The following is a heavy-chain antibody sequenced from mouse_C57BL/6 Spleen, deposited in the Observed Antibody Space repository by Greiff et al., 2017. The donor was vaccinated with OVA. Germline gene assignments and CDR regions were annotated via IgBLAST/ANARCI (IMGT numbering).Heavy chain of an antibody. D-gene: IGHD1-1*01. J-gene: IGHJ2*01. Sequence: QVQLQQSGPELVKPGASVKISCKASGYAFSSSWMNWVKQRPGKGLEWIGRIYPGDGDTNYNGKFKGKATLTAGKSSSTAYMQLSSLTSEDSAVYFCARSRDTTHYFDYWGQGTTLTVSS. V-gene: IGHV1-82*01. CDR1: GYAFSSSW. CDR2: IYPGDGDT. CDR3: ARSRDTTHYFDY.